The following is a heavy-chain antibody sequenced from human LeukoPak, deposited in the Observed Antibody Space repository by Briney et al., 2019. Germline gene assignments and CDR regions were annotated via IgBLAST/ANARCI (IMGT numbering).Heavy chain of an antibody. CDR3: ARDFEAPSNC. CDR2: INPDGSRT. CDR1: GFTLSSYW. V-gene: IGHV3-74*01. Sequence: PGGSLRLSCAASGFTLSSYWIHWVRQAPGEGLVWVSRINPDGSRTGYADSVKGRFTISRDNTKNTVDLQMNSLRAEDTAVYYCARDFEAPSNCWGQGTLVTVSS. J-gene: IGHJ4*02. D-gene: IGHD3-9*01.